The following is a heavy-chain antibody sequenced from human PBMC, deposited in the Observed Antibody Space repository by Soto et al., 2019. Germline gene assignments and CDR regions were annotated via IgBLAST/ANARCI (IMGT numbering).Heavy chain of an antibody. J-gene: IGHJ6*02. CDR3: TTDPSYMNTYTGGMDV. D-gene: IGHD2-2*02. CDR1: GFIFTNAW. CDR2: IRSNIDGGTT. V-gene: IGHV3-15*01. Sequence: VGSLRLSCAASGFIFTNAWMSWVRQAPGKGLEWVGRIRSNIDGGTTDYAAPVKGRFTISRDDSTKTLYLQMSSLETEDTAVYYCTTDPSYMNTYTGGMDVCGPGTTVTVSS.